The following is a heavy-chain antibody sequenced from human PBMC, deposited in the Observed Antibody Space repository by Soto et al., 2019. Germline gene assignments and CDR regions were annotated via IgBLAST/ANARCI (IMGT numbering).Heavy chain of an antibody. J-gene: IGHJ4*02. D-gene: IGHD2-15*01. CDR1: GGSISSGGYY. CDR3: ARVMRGGFRGYYFDY. V-gene: IGHV4-31*03. CDR2: IYYSGST. Sequence: QVQLQESGPGLVKPSQTLSLTCTVSGGSISSGGYYWSWIRQHPGKGLEWIGYIYYSGSTYYNPSLKSRVTISVDTSKNQFSLKLSSVTAADTTVYYCARVMRGGFRGYYFDYWGQGTLVTVSS.